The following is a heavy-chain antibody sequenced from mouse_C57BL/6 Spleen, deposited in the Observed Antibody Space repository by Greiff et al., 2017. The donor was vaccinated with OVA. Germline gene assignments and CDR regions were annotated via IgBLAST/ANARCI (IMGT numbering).Heavy chain of an antibody. CDR3: ARYSSITPYAMDY. J-gene: IGHJ4*01. CDR1: GFTFTDYY. V-gene: IGHV7-3*01. CDR2: IRNKANGYTT. Sequence: EVKVVESGGGLVQPGGSLSLSCAASGFTFTDYYMSWVRQPPGKALEWLGFIRNKANGYTTEYSASVKGRFTISRDNSQSILYLQMNALRAEDSATYYCARYSSITPYAMDYWGQGTSVTVSS. D-gene: IGHD1-1*01.